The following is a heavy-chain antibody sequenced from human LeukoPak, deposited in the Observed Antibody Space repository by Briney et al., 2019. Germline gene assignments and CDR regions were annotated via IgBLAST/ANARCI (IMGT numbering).Heavy chain of an antibody. CDR3: AASQQLVRFQFFDY. V-gene: IGHV3-23*01. CDR1: EFTFSNYA. Sequence: RGSLRLFCAASEFTFSNYAMSWVRQAPGKGLEWVSSITGSGGTTYYADSVKGRFTISRDNSKNTLYLQMNSLRAEDTALDYCAASQQLVRFQFFDYWGQGTLVTVSS. CDR2: ITGSGGTT. D-gene: IGHD6-13*01. J-gene: IGHJ4*02.